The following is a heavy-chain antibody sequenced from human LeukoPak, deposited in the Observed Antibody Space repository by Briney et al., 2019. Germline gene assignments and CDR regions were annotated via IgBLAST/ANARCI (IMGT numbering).Heavy chain of an antibody. CDR3: ARRLPNYYGMDV. Sequence: PSETLPLTCTVSGGSISSYYWSWIRQPPGKGLEWIGYIYYSGSAQYNPSLKSRVTISVDTSKNQFSLRLSSVTAADTAVYYCARRLPNYYGMDVWGQGTTVTVSS. J-gene: IGHJ6*02. CDR1: GGSISSYY. CDR2: IYYSGSA. V-gene: IGHV4-59*08.